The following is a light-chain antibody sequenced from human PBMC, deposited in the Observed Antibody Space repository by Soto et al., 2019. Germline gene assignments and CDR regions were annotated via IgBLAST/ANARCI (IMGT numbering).Light chain of an antibody. CDR3: QQYNSYST. CDR1: QSIRRS. J-gene: IGKJ1*01. Sequence: DIQVTQSPSSLSASVADRVTITCRASQSIRRSLNWYKHKPGKAPLLLTFAASNLQSGVPSRFSGSGSGTEFTLTIRSLKPDDFATDYCQQYNSYSTFGQWTKVDIK. V-gene: IGKV1-5*01. CDR2: AAS.